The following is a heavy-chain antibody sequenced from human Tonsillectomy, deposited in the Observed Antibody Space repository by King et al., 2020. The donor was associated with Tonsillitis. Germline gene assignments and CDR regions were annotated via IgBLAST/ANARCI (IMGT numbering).Heavy chain of an antibody. Sequence: VQLQESGPGLVKPSQTLSHTCTVSGDSINGGDYYWSWIRQHPGKGLECSGYIFYNGNSYYNPSLKSRLTISVYTSKNHFSLRLSSVTAADTAVYYCGRYEGGVFDPWGQGTLVTVSS. V-gene: IGHV4-31*03. CDR3: GRYEGGVFDP. CDR2: IFYNGNS. D-gene: IGHD2-15*01. J-gene: IGHJ5*02. CDR1: GDSINGGDYY.